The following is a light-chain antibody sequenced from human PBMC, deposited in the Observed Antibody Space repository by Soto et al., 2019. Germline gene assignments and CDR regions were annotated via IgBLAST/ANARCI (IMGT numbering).Light chain of an antibody. CDR2: EVF. V-gene: IGLV2-14*01. CDR3: SSYTDSSTYV. Sequence: SALTQPASVSGSLGQSITISCTGTSSDVGAYNSVSWYQQHPGKAPKLIIFEVFNRPSGASTRFSGSKSGNTASLTISRLQADDEADYYCSSYTDSSTYVFGTGTKV. J-gene: IGLJ1*01. CDR1: SSDVGAYNS.